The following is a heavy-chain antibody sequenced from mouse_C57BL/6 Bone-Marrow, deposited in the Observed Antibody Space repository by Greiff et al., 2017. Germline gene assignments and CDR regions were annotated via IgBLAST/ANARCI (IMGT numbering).Heavy chain of an antibody. D-gene: IGHD1-1*01. Sequence: VQRVESGAELARPGASVKLSCKASGYTFTSYGISWVKQRTGQGLEWIGEIYPRSGNTYYNEKFKGKATLTADKSSSTAYMELRSLTSEDSAVYFCARVTTVYYWGQGTTLTVSS. CDR3: ARVTTVYY. CDR2: IYPRSGNT. CDR1: GYTFTSYG. J-gene: IGHJ2*01. V-gene: IGHV1-81*01.